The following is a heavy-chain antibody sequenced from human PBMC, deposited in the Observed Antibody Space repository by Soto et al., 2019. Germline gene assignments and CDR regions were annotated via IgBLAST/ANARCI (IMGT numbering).Heavy chain of an antibody. V-gene: IGHV3-74*01. CDR2: INGDGSGI. CDR3: ARLYGGHDSVDY. J-gene: IGHJ4*02. Sequence: EVQLVESGGGLVQPGGSLRLSCAASGFTFSNYLMHWVRQAPGKGLVWVSRINGDGSGISYADSVKGRFTISRDNAKNTLYLQMISLRAEDTAVYYCARLYGGHDSVDYWGQGTLVTVSS. D-gene: IGHD5-12*01. CDR1: GFTFSNYL.